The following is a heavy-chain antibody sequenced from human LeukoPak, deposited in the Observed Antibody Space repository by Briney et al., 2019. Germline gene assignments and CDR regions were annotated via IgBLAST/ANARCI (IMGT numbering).Heavy chain of an antibody. CDR1: GFTVSSNY. CDR3: ARVGLGYSGYDRSGLYYYYGMDV. V-gene: IGHV3-53*01. J-gene: IGHJ6*02. D-gene: IGHD5-12*01. Sequence: GGSLRLSCAASGFTVSSNYMSWVRQAPGKGLEWVSVIYSGGSTYYADSVKGRFTISRDNAKNSLYLQMNSLRAEDTAVYYCARVGLGYSGYDRSGLYYYYGMDVWGQGTTVTVSS. CDR2: IYSGGST.